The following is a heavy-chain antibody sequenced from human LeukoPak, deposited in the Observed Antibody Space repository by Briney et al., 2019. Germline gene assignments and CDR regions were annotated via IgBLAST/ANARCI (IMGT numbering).Heavy chain of an antibody. CDR2: ISASGGST. CDR3: AKATYYDFWSGYSSDY. V-gene: IGHV3-23*01. Sequence: PGRSLRLSCAASGFTFRSHDMSWVRQAPGKGLEWVSSISASGGSTYFADSVKGRFTLSRDNSKNTLYLQMNSLRAEDTAVYYCAKATYYDFWSGYSSDYWGQGTLVTVSS. D-gene: IGHD3-3*01. J-gene: IGHJ4*02. CDR1: GFTFRSHD.